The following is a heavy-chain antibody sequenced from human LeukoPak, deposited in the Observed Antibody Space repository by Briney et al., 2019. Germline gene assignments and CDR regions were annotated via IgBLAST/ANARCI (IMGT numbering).Heavy chain of an antibody. CDR2: IPYDGSNK. V-gene: IGHV3-30*18. CDR1: GFTFSSYG. J-gene: IGHJ4*02. CDR3: AKYLGYGYYDILTGPFGPVFDY. Sequence: GGSLRLSCAASGFTFSSYGMHWVRQAPGKGLEWVAVIPYDGSNKYYADSVKGRFTISRDNSKNTLYLQMNSLRAEDTAVYYCAKYLGYGYYDILTGPFGPVFDYWGQGTLVTVSS. D-gene: IGHD3-9*01.